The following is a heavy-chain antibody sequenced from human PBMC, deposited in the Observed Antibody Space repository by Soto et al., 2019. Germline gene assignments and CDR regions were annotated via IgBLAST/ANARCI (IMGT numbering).Heavy chain of an antibody. CDR2: IYYSGIT. D-gene: IGHD3-22*01. CDR1: GGSISSGGFH. CDR3: ARDHYDSSGYYGY. V-gene: IGHV4-31*03. Sequence: SETLSLTCTVSGGSISSGGFHWGWIRQHPGKGLEWIGYIYYSGITNYNPSLQSRVTVSRDTSKNQFSLKMSSVTAADTAVYYCARDHYDSSGYYGYWGQGTLVTVSS. J-gene: IGHJ4*02.